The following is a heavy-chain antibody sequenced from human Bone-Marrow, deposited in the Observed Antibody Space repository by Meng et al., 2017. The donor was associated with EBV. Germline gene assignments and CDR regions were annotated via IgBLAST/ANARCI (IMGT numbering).Heavy chain of an antibody. J-gene: IGHJ4*02. D-gene: IGHD3-10*01. CDR1: GGTFRSDA. CDR2: LIPMTGVA. Sequence: QGELGKSGAGVKKPGSSGMVSCKTSGGTFRSDAISWVRQAPGQGLVWMGGLIPMTGVAHYAQKFQDRVSIIADESTSTHYLELSSLRSEDTAIYFCASESGRGFTPDYWGQGTLVTVSS. V-gene: IGHV1-69*01. CDR3: ASESGRGFTPDY.